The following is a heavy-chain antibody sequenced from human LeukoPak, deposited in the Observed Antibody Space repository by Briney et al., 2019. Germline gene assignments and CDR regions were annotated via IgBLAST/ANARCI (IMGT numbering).Heavy chain of an antibody. J-gene: IGHJ4*02. D-gene: IGHD3-10*01. CDR1: GFTFSDHY. CDR2: TRNKANSYTP. Sequence: GGSLRLSCAASGFTFSDHYMDWVRQAPGKGLEWVGRTRNKANSYTPEYAASVKGRFTISRDDSKTSLYLQMNSLKTEDTAVYYCARFLYYGSGSFDYWAQETLATVPS. CDR3: ARFLYYGSGSFDY. V-gene: IGHV3-72*01.